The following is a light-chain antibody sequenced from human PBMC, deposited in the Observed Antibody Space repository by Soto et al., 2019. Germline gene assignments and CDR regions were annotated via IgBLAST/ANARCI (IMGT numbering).Light chain of an antibody. CDR3: QQYGSSPVT. CDR2: GAS. J-gene: IGKJ1*01. CDR1: QSVSSSY. Sequence: EIVLTRSPGTLSLSPGERATLSCRASQSVSSSYLAWYQRKPGQAPRLLIYGASSRATGIPDRFSGSGSGTDFTLSISRLEPEDFAVYYCQQYGSSPVTFGQGTKVEIK. V-gene: IGKV3-20*01.